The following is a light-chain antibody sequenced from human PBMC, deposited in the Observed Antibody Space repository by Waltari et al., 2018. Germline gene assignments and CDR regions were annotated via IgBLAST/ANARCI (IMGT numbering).Light chain of an antibody. CDR3: QQSYSTLCWT. CDR2: AAS. J-gene: IGKJ2*01. V-gene: IGKV1-39*01. Sequence: DIQMTQSPSSLSASVGDRVTITCRASQSISIYLNWYQQKPGKAPKLLIYAASSLQSGVPSRFSGSGSGTDFTLTISSLQPEDFATYYCQQSYSTLCWTFGQGTKLEIK. CDR1: QSISIY.